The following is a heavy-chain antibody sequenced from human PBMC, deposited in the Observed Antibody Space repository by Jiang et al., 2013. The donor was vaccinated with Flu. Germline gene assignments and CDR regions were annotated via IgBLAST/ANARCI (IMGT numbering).Heavy chain of an antibody. CDR2: ISSSGSTI. D-gene: IGHD4-17*01. Sequence: YISSSGSTIYYADSVKGRFTISRDNAKNSLYLQMNSLRAEDTAVYYCARDWGDYGDYYYYYGMDVWGQGTTVTVSS. CDR3: ARDWGDYGDYYYYYGMDV. J-gene: IGHJ6*02. V-gene: IGHV3-11*01.